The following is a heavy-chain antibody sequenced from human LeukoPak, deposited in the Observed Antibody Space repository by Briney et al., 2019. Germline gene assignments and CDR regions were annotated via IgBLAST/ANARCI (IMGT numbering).Heavy chain of an antibody. CDR3: ARHYSYYFDY. CDR1: GGSISRSSYY. CDR2: VYDSGST. J-gene: IGHJ4*02. D-gene: IGHD2-15*01. V-gene: IGHV4-39*01. Sequence: AETLSLTCTVSGGSISRSSYYWGWIRQPPGKGLEWIGNVYDSGSTYYNPSLKSRVTISVDTSKNQFSLKLSSVTAADTAVYYCARHYSYYFDYWGQGTPVTVSS.